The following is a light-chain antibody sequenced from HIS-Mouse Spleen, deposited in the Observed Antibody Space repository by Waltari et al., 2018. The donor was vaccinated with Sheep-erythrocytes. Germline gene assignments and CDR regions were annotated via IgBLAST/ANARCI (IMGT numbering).Light chain of an antibody. V-gene: IGKV3-11*01. J-gene: IGKJ2*01. Sequence: IVLTQSPATLSLSPGERANLSCRASQSVSSYLAWYQQKPGQAPRLLIYDASNRATGIPARFSGSGSGTDFTLTISSLEPEDFAVYYCQQRSNWYTFGQGTKLEIK. CDR2: DAS. CDR3: QQRSNWYT. CDR1: QSVSSY.